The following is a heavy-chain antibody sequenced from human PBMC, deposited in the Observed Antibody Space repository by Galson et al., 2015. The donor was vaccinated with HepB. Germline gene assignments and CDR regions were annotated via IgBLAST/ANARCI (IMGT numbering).Heavy chain of an antibody. D-gene: IGHD3-10*01. CDR2: ISDSGDST. Sequence: SLRLSCAGSGVTLSKYGMSWVRQAPGKGLDWVSVISDSGDSTHYADSVKGRFIISRDNSRNTLYLQMNSLRAEDTAVYYCARGSNPWKYLDYWGQGTTVTVSS. V-gene: IGHV3-23*01. CDR3: ARGSNPWKYLDY. J-gene: IGHJ6*02. CDR1: GVTLSKYG.